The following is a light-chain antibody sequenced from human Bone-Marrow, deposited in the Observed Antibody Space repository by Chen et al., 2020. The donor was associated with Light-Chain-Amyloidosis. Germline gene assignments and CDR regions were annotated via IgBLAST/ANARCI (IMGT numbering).Light chain of an antibody. CDR3: QVWDRSSDRPV. CDR2: DDS. CDR1: NIGSTS. J-gene: IGLJ3*02. V-gene: IGLV3-21*02. Sequence: SYVLTQPSSVSVAPGQTATIAWGGNNIGSTSVHWYQQTPGQAPLLVVYDDSDRPSGIPERLSGSNSGNTATLTISRVKAGDEADYYCQVWDRSSDRPVFGGGTKLTVL.